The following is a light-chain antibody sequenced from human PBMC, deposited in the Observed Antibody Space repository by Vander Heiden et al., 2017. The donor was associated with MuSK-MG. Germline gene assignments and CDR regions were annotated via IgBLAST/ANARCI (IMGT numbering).Light chain of an antibody. Sequence: SYELTQPPSVSVSPGQTASITCSGDKLGDKYACWYQQKPGQSPGLVIYQDSKRPSGIPERFSGSNSGNTATLTISGTQAMDEADYYCQAWDSSGVFGGGTKLTVL. V-gene: IGLV3-1*01. CDR2: QDS. CDR1: KLGDKY. J-gene: IGLJ2*01. CDR3: QAWDSSGV.